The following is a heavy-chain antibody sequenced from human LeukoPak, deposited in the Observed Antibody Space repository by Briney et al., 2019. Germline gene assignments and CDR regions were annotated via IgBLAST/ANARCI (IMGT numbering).Heavy chain of an antibody. Sequence: PGGSLRLSCAASGFTFSSYAMSWVRQAPGKGLEWVSAISGSGGSTYYADSVKGRFTISRDNSKDTLYLQMNSLRAEDTAVYYCAKDLVSGSGSYYTDYWGQGTLVTVSS. J-gene: IGHJ4*02. CDR3: AKDLVSGSGSYYTDY. CDR1: GFTFSSYA. D-gene: IGHD3-10*01. CDR2: ISGSGGST. V-gene: IGHV3-23*01.